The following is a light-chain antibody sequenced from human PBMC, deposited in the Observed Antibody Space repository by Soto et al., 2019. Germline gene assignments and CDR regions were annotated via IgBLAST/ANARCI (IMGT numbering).Light chain of an antibody. CDR2: GAS. CDR3: QQHNDWPPST. V-gene: IGKV3-15*01. Sequence: ETLLTQSPATLSVSPGERATLSCRASQSVRDNLAWYQQKPGQAPRLLIYGASTRAPGIPDRFSGSGFGTGFSLTISSLQSEDFAVYYCQQHNDWPPSTFGQGTKLEIK. CDR1: QSVRDN. J-gene: IGKJ2*01.